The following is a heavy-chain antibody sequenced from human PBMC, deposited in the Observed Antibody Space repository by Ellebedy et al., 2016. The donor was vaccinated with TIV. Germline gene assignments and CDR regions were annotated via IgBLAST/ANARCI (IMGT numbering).Heavy chain of an antibody. CDR2: IRSKAYGGTT. V-gene: IGHV3-49*03. Sequence: GESLKISCTASGFTFGDYAMSWFRQAPGKGLEWVGFIRSKAYGGTTEYAASVKGRFTISRDDSKSIAYLQMNSLKTEDTAMYYCTRDWSVDTAMAAGYWGQGTLVTVSS. CDR3: TRDWSVDTAMAAGY. J-gene: IGHJ4*02. D-gene: IGHD5-18*01. CDR1: GFTFGDYA.